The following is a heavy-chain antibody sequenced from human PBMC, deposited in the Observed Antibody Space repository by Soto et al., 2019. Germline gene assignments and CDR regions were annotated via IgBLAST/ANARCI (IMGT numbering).Heavy chain of an antibody. D-gene: IGHD6-19*01. CDR3: ARSVGQWLVHPYFDY. V-gene: IGHV1-46*01. Sequence: QVQLVQSGAEVKKPGASVKVSCKASGYTFTSYYMHWVRQAPGQGLEWMGIINPSGGSTSYAQKFQGRVNMTRDTSTSTVYMELSSLRSEDTAVYYCARSVGQWLVHPYFDYWGQGTLVTVSS. CDR2: INPSGGST. J-gene: IGHJ4*02. CDR1: GYTFTSYY.